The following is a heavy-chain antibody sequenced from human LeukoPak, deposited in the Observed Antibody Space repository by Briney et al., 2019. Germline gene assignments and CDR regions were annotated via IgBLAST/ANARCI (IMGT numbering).Heavy chain of an antibody. CDR2: IGGSGGFIT. J-gene: IGHJ4*02. D-gene: IGHD2-15*01. V-gene: IGHV3-23*01. CDR1: GFTFSSHG. CDR3: AKAPVTTCRGAFCYPFDY. Sequence: PPGGTLRLSCAASGFTFSSHGMNWVRQTPGKGLEWASGIGGSGGFITYYADSVKGRFTISRDSSKNTLFLQMNRLRPEDAAVYYCAKAPVTTCRGAFCYPFDYWGLGTLVTVSS.